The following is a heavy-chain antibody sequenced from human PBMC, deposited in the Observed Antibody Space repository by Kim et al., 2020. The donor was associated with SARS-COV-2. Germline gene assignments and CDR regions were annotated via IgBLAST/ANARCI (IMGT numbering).Heavy chain of an antibody. J-gene: IGHJ4*02. CDR1: GFTFSSYA. CDR2: FSGSGDST. D-gene: IGHD2-2*02. Sequence: GGSLRLSCAASGFTFSSYAMSWVRQAPGKGLEWVSAFSGSGDSTYYADTVTGRLTISRDNSTNTLYQQMNSLRAEDASVYYCAKDYTKKMEWPAYFDYWGQGTLVTVYS. CDR3: AKDYTKKMEWPAYFDY. V-gene: IGHV3-23*01.